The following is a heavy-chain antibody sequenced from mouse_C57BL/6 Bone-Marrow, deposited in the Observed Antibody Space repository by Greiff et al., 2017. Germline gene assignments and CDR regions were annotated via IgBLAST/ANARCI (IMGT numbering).Heavy chain of an antibody. V-gene: IGHV5-15*01. D-gene: IGHD2-4*01. CDR1: GFTFSDYG. J-gene: IGHJ1*03. Sequence: DVKLQQSGGGLVQPGGSLKLSCAASGFTFSDYGMAWVRQAPRKGPEWVAFISNLAYSIYYADTVTGRFTIARANAKNTLYLEMSSLRSEDTAMYYCARHNYDYDVGYFDVWGTGTTVTVSS. CDR3: ARHNYDYDVGYFDV. CDR2: ISNLAYSI.